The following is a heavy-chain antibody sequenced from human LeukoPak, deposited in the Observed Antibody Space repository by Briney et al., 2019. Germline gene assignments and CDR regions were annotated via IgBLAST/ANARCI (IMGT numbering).Heavy chain of an antibody. D-gene: IGHD5-12*01. Sequence: ASVKVSCNASGYTFTNYYVHWVRQAPGQRLEWMGWINPNSGGTDYAQKYQGRVTMTRDTSISTAYMELSRLTSDDTAVYYCARGSGYDYNWFDPWGQGTLGIVSS. V-gene: IGHV1-2*02. CDR1: GYTFTNYY. J-gene: IGHJ5*02. CDR3: ARGSGYDYNWFDP. CDR2: INPNSGGT.